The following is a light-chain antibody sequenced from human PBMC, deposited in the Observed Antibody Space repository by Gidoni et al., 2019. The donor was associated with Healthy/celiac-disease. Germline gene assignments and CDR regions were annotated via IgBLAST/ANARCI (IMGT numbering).Light chain of an antibody. CDR2: GAS. J-gene: IGKJ4*01. CDR1: QSVSSSY. Sequence: EPVLTQSPGTLSLSPGERATLSCRASQSVSSSYLAWYQQKPGQAPRLLIYGASSRATGIPDRFSGSGSGTEFTLTISRLEPEDFAVYYCQQYGSSPTTFGGGTKVEIK. CDR3: QQYGSSPTT. V-gene: IGKV3-20*01.